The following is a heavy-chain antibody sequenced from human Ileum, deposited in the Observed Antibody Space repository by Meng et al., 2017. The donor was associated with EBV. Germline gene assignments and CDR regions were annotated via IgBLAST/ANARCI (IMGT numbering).Heavy chain of an antibody. V-gene: IGHV1-8*01. CDR2: MNPNRGTT. D-gene: IGHD6-19*01. CDR3: ATGVADFED. J-gene: IGHJ4*02. CDR1: GYTFTSYD. Sequence: QVQLVQSGAEVKKPXASVKVSCKASGYTFTSYDINWVRQGTGQGLEWMGWMNPNRGTTGYAQKFQGRVTMTRNISKSTAYMDLSSLRSEDTAVYYCATGVADFEDWGQGTLVTVSS.